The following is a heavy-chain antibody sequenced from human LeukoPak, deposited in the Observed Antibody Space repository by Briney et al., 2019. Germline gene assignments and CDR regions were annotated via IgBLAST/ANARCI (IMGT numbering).Heavy chain of an antibody. Sequence: ASVKVSCKASGYTFTSYDINWVRQATGQGLEWMGWMNPNSGNTGYAQKFQGRVTMTRNTSISTAYMELSSLRSEDTAVYYCARGRRRNPICSTSCLVNDYWGQGTLVTVSS. J-gene: IGHJ4*02. D-gene: IGHD2-2*01. CDR3: ARGRRRNPICSTSCLVNDY. CDR2: MNPNSGNT. CDR1: GYTFTSYD. V-gene: IGHV1-8*01.